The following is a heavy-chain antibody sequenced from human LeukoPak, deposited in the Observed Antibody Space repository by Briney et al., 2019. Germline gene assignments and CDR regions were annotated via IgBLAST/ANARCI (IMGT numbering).Heavy chain of an antibody. Sequence: SETLSLTCTVSGGSISSGDYYWSWIRQPPGKGLEWIGYIYYSGSTYYNPSLKSRVTISVDTSKNQFSLKLSSVTAADTAVYYCARQKSGTNLQPIDYWGQGTLVTVSS. CDR1: GGSISSGDYY. CDR3: ARQKSGTNLQPIDY. J-gene: IGHJ4*02. CDR2: IYYSGST. D-gene: IGHD1-26*01. V-gene: IGHV4-30-4*01.